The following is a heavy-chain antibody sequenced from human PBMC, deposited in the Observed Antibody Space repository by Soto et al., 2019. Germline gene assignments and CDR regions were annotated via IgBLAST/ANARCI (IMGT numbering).Heavy chain of an antibody. J-gene: IGHJ4*02. Sequence: SVKVSCKASGGTFSSYAISGVRQAPGQGLEWMGGIIPIFGTANYAQKFQGRVTITADESTSTAYMELSSLRSEDTAVYYCARVRDSSGYYYDYWGQGTLVTVSS. CDR3: ARVRDSSGYYYDY. V-gene: IGHV1-69*13. D-gene: IGHD3-22*01. CDR2: IIPIFGTA. CDR1: GGTFSSYA.